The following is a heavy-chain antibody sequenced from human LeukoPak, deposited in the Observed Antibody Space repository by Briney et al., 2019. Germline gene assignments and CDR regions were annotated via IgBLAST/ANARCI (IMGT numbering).Heavy chain of an antibody. CDR2: ISGSGGST. CDR1: GFTFSSYA. D-gene: IGHD1-26*01. V-gene: IGHV3-23*01. J-gene: IGHJ4*02. CDR3: AKGPVGASHFDY. Sequence: GGSLRLSCAASGFTFSSYAMSWVRQAPGKGLEWVSAISGSGGSTYHADSVKGRFTISRDNSKNTLYLQMNSLRAEDTAVYYCAKGPVGASHFDYWGQGTLVTVSS.